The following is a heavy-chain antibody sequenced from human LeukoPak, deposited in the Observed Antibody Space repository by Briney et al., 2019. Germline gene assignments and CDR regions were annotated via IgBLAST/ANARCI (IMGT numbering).Heavy chain of an antibody. J-gene: IGHJ4*02. Sequence: PGGSLRLSCAGSGVALSPHWMIWVPQAPGKGVEWVAIINPDGTQKYYVDSVEGRFTISRDNARNTVYLQMTRLGAEDTAVYYCTTGEMDHWGQGTQVTVSS. CDR3: TTGEMDH. CDR2: INPDGTQK. V-gene: IGHV3-7*01. D-gene: IGHD7-27*01. CDR1: GVALSPHW.